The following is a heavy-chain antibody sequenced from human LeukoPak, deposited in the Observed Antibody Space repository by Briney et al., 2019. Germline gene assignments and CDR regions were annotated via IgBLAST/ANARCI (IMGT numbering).Heavy chain of an antibody. D-gene: IGHD2-8*01. CDR2: IYYSGST. CDR1: GGSISSYY. V-gene: IGHV4-59*01. J-gene: IGHJ4*02. CDR3: ARSFLSLYPFDY. Sequence: SETLSLTCTVSGGSISSYYWSWIRQPPGKGLEWIGYIYYSGSTNYNPSLKSRVTISVDTSKNQFSLKLSSVTAADTAVYYCARSFLSLYPFDYWGQGTLVTVSS.